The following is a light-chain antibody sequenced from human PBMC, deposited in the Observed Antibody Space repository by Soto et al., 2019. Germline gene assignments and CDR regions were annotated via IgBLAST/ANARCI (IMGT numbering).Light chain of an antibody. J-gene: IGKJ1*01. CDR1: QDISTE. V-gene: IGKV1-6*01. Sequence: ALQMTQSTSSLSASVGDRVTITCRASQDISTELGWYNKKPGKAPKLLIYVATTLQSGVPSRFSVSGSGSDFTLTISVLQPEDFASYYLLLDYNYTRMLGQGTKVEV. CDR3: LLDYNYTRM. CDR2: VAT.